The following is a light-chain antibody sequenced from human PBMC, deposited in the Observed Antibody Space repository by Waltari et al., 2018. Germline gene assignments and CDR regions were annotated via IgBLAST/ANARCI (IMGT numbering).Light chain of an antibody. V-gene: IGKV3D-15*01. Sequence: EVVMTQSPATLAVSPGERATLSCRASQSVRSSLAWYQQKPGQAPRLLLYGASTRATGIPDRFSGSGSGTEFTLTISSLQSEDFAIYYCQQYNNWPPYTCGQGTKLEIK. CDR1: QSVRSS. CDR3: QQYNNWPPYT. J-gene: IGKJ2*01. CDR2: GAS.